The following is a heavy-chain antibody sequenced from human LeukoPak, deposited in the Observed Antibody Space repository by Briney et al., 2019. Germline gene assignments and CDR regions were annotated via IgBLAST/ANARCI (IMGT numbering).Heavy chain of an antibody. Sequence: ASVKVSCKASGYTFTSYDINWVRQATGQGLEWMGWMNPNSGNTGYAQKFQGRVTITRNTSISTAYMELSSLRSEDTAVYYCARGVLYYDFWSGYYTADWFDPWGQGTLVTVSS. CDR1: GYTFTSYD. CDR3: ARGVLYYDFWSGYYTADWFDP. J-gene: IGHJ5*02. V-gene: IGHV1-8*03. D-gene: IGHD3-3*01. CDR2: MNPNSGNT.